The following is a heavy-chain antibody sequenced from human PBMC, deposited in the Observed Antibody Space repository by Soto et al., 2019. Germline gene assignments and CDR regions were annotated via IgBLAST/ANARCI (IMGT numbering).Heavy chain of an antibody. CDR1: GFTFSNAW. J-gene: IGHJ6*02. CDR2: IKSKTDGGTT. CDR3: TTRGSGSGTQPQYYYYYYGMDV. D-gene: IGHD3-10*01. V-gene: IGHV3-15*07. Sequence: PGGSLRLSCAASGFTFSNAWMNWVRQAPGKGLEWVGRIKSKTDGGTTDYAAPVKGRFTISRDDSKNTLYLQMNSLKTEDTAVYYCTTRGSGSGTQPQYYYYYYGMDVWGQGTTVTVSS.